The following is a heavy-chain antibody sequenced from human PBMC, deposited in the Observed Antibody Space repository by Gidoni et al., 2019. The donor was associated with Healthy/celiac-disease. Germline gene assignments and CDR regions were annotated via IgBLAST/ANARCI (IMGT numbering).Heavy chain of an antibody. D-gene: IGHD3-10*01. J-gene: IGHJ4*02. CDR1: GFTFSSYE. CDR3: ARETAYYYGSGTYFDYFDY. Sequence: EVQLVESGGGLVQPGGSLRLSCAASGFTFSSYEMNWVRQAPGKGLECVSYISSSGSTIYYADSVKGRFTISRDNAKNSLYLQMNSLRAEDTAVYYCARETAYYYGSGTYFDYFDYWGQGTLVTVSS. CDR2: ISSSGSTI. V-gene: IGHV3-48*03.